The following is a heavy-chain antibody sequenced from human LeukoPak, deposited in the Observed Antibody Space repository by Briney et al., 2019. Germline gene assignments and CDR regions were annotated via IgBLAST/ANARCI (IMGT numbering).Heavy chain of an antibody. CDR1: GDSISSYY. CDR3: ARDGGRYNDGVFDY. V-gene: IGHV4-59*01. D-gene: IGHD5-18*01. CDR2: IYYSGST. Sequence: PSETLSLTCTVSGDSISSYYLSWVRQPPGKGLEWIGYIYYSGSTNYNPSLKSRVTISIDTSKNQSSLNLSSVTAADTAVYYCARDGGRYNDGVFDYWGQGTLVTVSS. J-gene: IGHJ4*02.